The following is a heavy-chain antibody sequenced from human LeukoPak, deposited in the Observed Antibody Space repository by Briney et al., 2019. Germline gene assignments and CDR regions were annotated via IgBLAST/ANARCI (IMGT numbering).Heavy chain of an antibody. Sequence: SETLSLTCTVSGGSISSYYWSWIRQPPGKGLEWIGYIYYSGSTNYNPSLKSRVTISVDTSKNQFSLKMTSVTTADTAVYYCARRGYYYRGSGYYYFDYWGQGTLVTVSS. D-gene: IGHD3-22*01. CDR2: IYYSGST. V-gene: IGHV4-59*01. J-gene: IGHJ4*02. CDR3: ARRGYYYRGSGYYYFDY. CDR1: GGSISSYY.